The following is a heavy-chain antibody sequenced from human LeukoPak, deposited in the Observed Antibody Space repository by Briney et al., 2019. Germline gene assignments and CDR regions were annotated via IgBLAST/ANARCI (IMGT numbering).Heavy chain of an antibody. J-gene: IGHJ4*02. CDR2: ISYDGSNK. V-gene: IGHV3-30*01. D-gene: IGHD5-24*01. CDR1: GFTFSSYA. CDR3: ASDPIRDGYNEDFDY. Sequence: PGGSLRLSCAASGFTFSSYAMHWVRQAPGKGLEWVAVISYDGSNKYYADSVKGRFTIPRDNSKNTLYLQMNSLRAEDTAVYYCASDPIRDGYNEDFDYWGQGTLVTVSS.